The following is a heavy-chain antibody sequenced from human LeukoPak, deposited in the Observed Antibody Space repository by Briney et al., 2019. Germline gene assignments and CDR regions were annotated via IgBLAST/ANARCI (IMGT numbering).Heavy chain of an antibody. CDR2: IYFSGTT. CDR3: ARGPGMGATYFDY. Sequence: PETLSLTCTVSGGSISGYYWSWIRQPAGKGLEWIGRIYFSGTTLYNPSLTSRVTMSVATSKNQFSLRVSSVTAADTAVYFCARGPGMGATYFDYWGQGTLVTVSS. D-gene: IGHD1-26*01. V-gene: IGHV4-4*07. J-gene: IGHJ4*02. CDR1: GGSISGYY.